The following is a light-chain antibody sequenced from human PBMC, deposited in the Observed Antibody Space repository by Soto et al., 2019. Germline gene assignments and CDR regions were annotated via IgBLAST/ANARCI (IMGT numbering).Light chain of an antibody. V-gene: IGKV3-20*01. CDR1: QSIKRNF. J-gene: IGKJ1*01. CDR3: QQYGGSPRT. Sequence: EIVLTQPPGTRPVSQGEKATPPCTASQSIKRNFLAWYQQKPGQAPRLLIYDASSRAAGIPDRFSGSGSGTDFTLTITRLEPEDFAVYHCQQYGGSPRTFGQGTKVEIK. CDR2: DAS.